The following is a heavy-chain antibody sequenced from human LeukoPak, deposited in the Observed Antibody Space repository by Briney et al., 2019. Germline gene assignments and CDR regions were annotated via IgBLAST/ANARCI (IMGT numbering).Heavy chain of an antibody. V-gene: IGHV3-23*01. CDR2: ISGSGGST. D-gene: IGHD1-26*01. Sequence: PGGSLRLSCAASGFTFSSYSMNWVRQAPGKGLEWVSAISGSGGSTYYADSVKGRFTISRDNSKNTLYLQMNSLRAEDTAVYYCAKVCSGSYGWYFDLWGRGTLVTVSS. J-gene: IGHJ2*01. CDR3: AKVCSGSYGWYFDL. CDR1: GFTFSSYS.